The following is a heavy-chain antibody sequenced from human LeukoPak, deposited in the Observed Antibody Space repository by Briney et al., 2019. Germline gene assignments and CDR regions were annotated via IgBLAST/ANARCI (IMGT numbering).Heavy chain of an antibody. CDR2: ISGSGGST. D-gene: IGHD5-18*01. CDR1: GFTFSSYA. J-gene: IGHJ4*02. Sequence: GGSLRLSCAASGFTFSSYAMSWVRQAPGKGLEWVSAISGSGGSTYYADSVKGRFTISRDNSKNTLYLQMNSLRAEDTAVYYCARGDLKCSYGLPPSVFDYWGQGTLVTVSS. V-gene: IGHV3-23*01. CDR3: ARGDLKCSYGLPPSVFDY.